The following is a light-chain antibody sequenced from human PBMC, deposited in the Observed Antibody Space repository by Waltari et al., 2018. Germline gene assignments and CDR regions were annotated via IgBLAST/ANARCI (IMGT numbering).Light chain of an antibody. CDR3: QVWDTNYDQGV. CDR1: HLANNS. V-gene: IGLV3-21*04. Sequence: YVLTQPPSVPAAPGKTATITCAGNHLANNSRNRYQRKPGQAPVLVIYYDSDRPSGIPGRFSGSNSGNTATLTISRVEAGDEADYYCQVWDTNYDQGVFGGGTKLTVL. J-gene: IGLJ3*02. CDR2: YDS.